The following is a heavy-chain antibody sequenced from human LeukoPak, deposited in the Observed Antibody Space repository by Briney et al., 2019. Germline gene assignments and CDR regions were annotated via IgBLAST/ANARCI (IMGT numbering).Heavy chain of an antibody. J-gene: IGHJ4*02. D-gene: IGHD2/OR15-2a*01. CDR3: ARGDFYRYYFDY. V-gene: IGHV4-4*09. CDR1: GGSIRTYY. CDR2: IYTSGST. Sequence: SETLSLTCTVSGGSIRTYYGIWIRQPPGKGLEWIGYIYTSGSTNYNPSLKSRVTMSLDTSENQFSLKLSSVTAADTAVYYCARGDFYRYYFDYWGQGTLVTVSS.